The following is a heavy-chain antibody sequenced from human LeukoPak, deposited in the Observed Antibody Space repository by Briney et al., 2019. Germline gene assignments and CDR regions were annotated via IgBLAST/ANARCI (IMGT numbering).Heavy chain of an antibody. J-gene: IGHJ3*02. CDR2: INHSGST. CDR1: GGSFSGYY. V-gene: IGHV4-34*01. Sequence: SETLSLTCAVYGGSFSGYYWSWIRQPPGKGLEWIGEINHSGSTNYNPSLKSRVTISVDTSKNQFSLKLSSVTAADTAVYYCARLLRLGELSFDAFDIWGQGTLVTVSS. CDR3: ARLLRLGELSFDAFDI. D-gene: IGHD3-16*02.